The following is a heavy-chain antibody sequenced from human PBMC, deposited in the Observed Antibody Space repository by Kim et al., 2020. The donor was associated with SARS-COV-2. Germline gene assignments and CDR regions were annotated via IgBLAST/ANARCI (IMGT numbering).Heavy chain of an antibody. V-gene: IGHV3-30-3*01. D-gene: IGHD3-22*01. J-gene: IGHJ4*02. CDR3: ARDLTMIVGGALDY. CDR1: GFTFSSYA. Sequence: GGSLRLSCAASGFTFSSYAMHWVHQAPGKGLEWVAVISYDGSNKYYADSVKGRFTISRDNSKNTLYLQMNSLRAEDTAVYYCARDLTMIVGGALDYWGQGTLVTVSS. CDR2: ISYDGSNK.